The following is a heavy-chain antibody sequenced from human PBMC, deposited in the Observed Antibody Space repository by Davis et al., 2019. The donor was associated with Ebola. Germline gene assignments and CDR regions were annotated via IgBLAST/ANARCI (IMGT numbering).Heavy chain of an antibody. D-gene: IGHD3-9*01. CDR3: ARALLRYFEMPCDY. V-gene: IGHV1-46*01. Sequence: ASVKVSCKASGGTFSSYGISWVRQAPGQGLEWMGIINPSGGSTSYAQKFQGRVTMTRNTSISTAYMELSSLRSEDTAVYYCARALLRYFEMPCDYWGQGTLVTVSS. CDR1: GGTFSSYG. CDR2: INPSGGST. J-gene: IGHJ4*02.